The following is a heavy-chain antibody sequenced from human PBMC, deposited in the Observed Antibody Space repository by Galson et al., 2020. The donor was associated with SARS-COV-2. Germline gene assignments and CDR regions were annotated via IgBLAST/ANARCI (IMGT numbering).Heavy chain of an antibody. J-gene: IGHJ4*02. Sequence: GGSLRLSCAASGFTFSSYAMHWVRQAPGKGLEWVAVISYDGSNKYYPDSVKGRFTISRDNSKNTLYLQMNSLRDEDTAVYYCARGGGNYYDRTGYWGQGTLVTVSS. CDR2: ISYDGSNK. D-gene: IGHD3-22*01. CDR1: GFTFSSYA. V-gene: IGHV3-30*01. CDR3: ARGGGNYYDRTGY.